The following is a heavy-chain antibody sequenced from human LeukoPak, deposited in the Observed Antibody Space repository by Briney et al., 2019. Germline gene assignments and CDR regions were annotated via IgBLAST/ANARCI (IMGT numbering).Heavy chain of an antibody. D-gene: IGHD3-22*01. J-gene: IGHJ4*02. Sequence: PGGSLRLSCAASGFTFSSYWMHWVRQAPGKGLVWVSRINSDGSSTSYADSVKGRFTISRDNAKNTLYLQMNSLRAEDTAVYYCARAPPPTNYYDSSGYYRDYFDYWGQGTPVTVSS. V-gene: IGHV3-74*01. CDR3: ARAPPPTNYYDSSGYYRDYFDY. CDR2: INSDGSST. CDR1: GFTFSSYW.